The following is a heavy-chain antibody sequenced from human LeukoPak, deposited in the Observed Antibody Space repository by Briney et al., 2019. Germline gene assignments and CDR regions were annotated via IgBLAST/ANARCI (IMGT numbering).Heavy chain of an antibody. J-gene: IGHJ6*03. CDR3: ARIKYSSSWYGENYMDV. CDR1: GGSISSSSYY. CDR2: IYYNGST. D-gene: IGHD6-13*01. Sequence: SETLSLTCTVSGGSISSSSYYWGWIRQPPGKGLEWIGSIYYNGSTYYNPSLKSRITISVDTSKNQFSLKLSSVTAADTAVYYCARIKYSSSWYGENYMDVWGKGTTVTISS. V-gene: IGHV4-39*01.